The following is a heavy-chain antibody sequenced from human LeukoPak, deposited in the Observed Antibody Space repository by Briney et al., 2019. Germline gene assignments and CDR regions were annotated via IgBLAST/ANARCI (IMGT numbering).Heavy chain of an antibody. CDR1: GDSLSRYF. V-gene: IGHV4-4*09. CDR2: FYTSGIT. Sequence: SQTLSLTCILPGDSLSRYFWNCLRDSPEKGRGRSGYFYTSGITNYNPSLKSRVPMSVETSKNQFSLRLSSVTAADTAVYYCASRNYGWYYMDVWGKGTTVTVS. CDR3: ASRNYGWYYMDV. D-gene: IGHD4-17*01. J-gene: IGHJ6*03.